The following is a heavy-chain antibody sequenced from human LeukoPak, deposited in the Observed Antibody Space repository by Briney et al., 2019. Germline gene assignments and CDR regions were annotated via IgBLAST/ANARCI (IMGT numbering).Heavy chain of an antibody. CDR1: GFTFSSYA. D-gene: IGHD3-9*01. J-gene: IGHJ4*02. Sequence: PGRSLRPSCAASGFTFSSYAMHSVRQAPGKGLECVAVISYDRSNKYYADSVKGRFTISRDNSKNTLYLQMSSLRAEDTAVYYCARDWSYDILTGRLDYWGQGTLVTVSS. CDR2: ISYDRSNK. V-gene: IGHV3-30*04. CDR3: ARDWSYDILTGRLDY.